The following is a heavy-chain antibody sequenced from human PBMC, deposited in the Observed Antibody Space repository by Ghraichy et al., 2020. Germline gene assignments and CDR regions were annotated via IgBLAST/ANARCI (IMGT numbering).Heavy chain of an antibody. CDR1: GGSFSDYY. CDR2: INHSGST. J-gene: IGHJ4*02. V-gene: IGHV4-34*01. D-gene: IGHD3-10*01. CDR3: ARAPHYYGSGSYYNPSYFDY. Sequence: SETLSLTCAVYGGSFSDYYWSWIRQPPGKGLEWIGEINHSGSTNYNPSLKSRVTISVDTSKNQFSLKLSSVTAADTAVYYCARAPHYYGSGSYYNPSYFDYWGQGTLVTVSS.